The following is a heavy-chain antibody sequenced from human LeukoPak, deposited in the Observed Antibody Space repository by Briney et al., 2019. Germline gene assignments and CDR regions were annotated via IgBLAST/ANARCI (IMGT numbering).Heavy chain of an antibody. CDR1: GGSISSYY. Sequence: SETLSLTCTVSGGSISSYYWSWIRQPPGKGLEWIGYIYYSGSTNYNPSLKSRVTISVDTSKNQFSLKLSSVTAADTAVYYCARSYYGSGSQPTYYYYYYLGVWGKGTTVTVSS. CDR2: IYYSGST. V-gene: IGHV4-59*08. CDR3: ARSYYGSGSQPTYYYYYYLGV. D-gene: IGHD3-10*01. J-gene: IGHJ6*03.